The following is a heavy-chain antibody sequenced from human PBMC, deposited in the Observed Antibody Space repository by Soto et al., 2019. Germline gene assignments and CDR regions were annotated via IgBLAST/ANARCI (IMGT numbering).Heavy chain of an antibody. D-gene: IGHD5-12*01. V-gene: IGHV1-69*01. J-gene: IGHJ6*02. CDR1: GGTFSSYA. Sequence: QVQLVQSGAEVKKPGSSVKVSCKASGGTFSSYAISWVRQAPGQGLEWMGGIIPIFGTANYAQKFQGRVTITADECTSTAYMELSSLRSEDTAVYYCARVRRDGYNPDYYYYGMDVWGQGTTVTVSS. CDR2: IIPIFGTA. CDR3: ARVRRDGYNPDYYYYGMDV.